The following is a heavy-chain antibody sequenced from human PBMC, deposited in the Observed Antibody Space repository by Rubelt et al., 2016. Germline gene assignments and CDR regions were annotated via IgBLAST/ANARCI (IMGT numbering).Heavy chain of an antibody. V-gene: IGHV3-33*01. CDR1: G. D-gene: IGHD5-12*01. CDR3: ARDHYSGYDRRAGSGHDY. J-gene: IGHJ4*02. Sequence: GMHWVRQAPGKGLEWVAVIWYDGSNKYYADSVKGRFTISRDNSKNTLYLQMNSLRAEDTAVYYCARDHYSGYDRRAGSGHDYWGQGTLVTVSS. CDR2: IWYDGSNK.